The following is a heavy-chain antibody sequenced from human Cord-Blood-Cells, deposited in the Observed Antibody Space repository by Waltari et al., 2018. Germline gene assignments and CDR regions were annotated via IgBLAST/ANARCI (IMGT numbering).Heavy chain of an antibody. Sequence: EVQLVETGGGLIQPGGSLILSCAAPGFTASSNDMTWVRQAPGKGLEWVSVIYSGGSTYYADSVKGRFTISRDNSKNTLYLQMNSLRAEDTAVYYCASNTGYENAFDIWGQGTMVTVSS. CDR3: ASNTGYENAFDI. V-gene: IGHV3-53*02. J-gene: IGHJ3*02. CDR1: GFTASSND. D-gene: IGHD5-12*01. CDR2: IYSGGST.